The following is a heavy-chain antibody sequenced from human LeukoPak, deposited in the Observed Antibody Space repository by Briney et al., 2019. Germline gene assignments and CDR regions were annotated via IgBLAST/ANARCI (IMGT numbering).Heavy chain of an antibody. V-gene: IGHV3-74*01. D-gene: IGHD6-13*01. CDR2: INRDGSST. CDR3: VRDDSSHFDY. Sequence: PGGSLRLSCAASGLTFRSSWMHWVRQAPGKGLVWVSRINRDGSSTNHADSVKGRFTISRDNAKNTLYLQMNSLRAEDTAVYYCVRDDSSHFDYWGQGALVTVSS. CDR1: GLTFRSSW. J-gene: IGHJ4*02.